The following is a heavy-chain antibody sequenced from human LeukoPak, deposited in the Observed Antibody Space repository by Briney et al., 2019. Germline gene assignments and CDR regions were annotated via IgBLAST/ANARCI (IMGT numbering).Heavy chain of an antibody. D-gene: IGHD3-3*01. CDR1: GGTFSSYA. J-gene: IGHJ3*02. CDR2: FIPIFGTA. Sequence: ASVKVSCKASGGTFSSYAISWVRQAPGQGLEWMGGFIPIFGTAKYAQKVQGRVTMSTDESTSTAYMELSSLRSEDTAVYYCARQGGITVFGVAQPGGAFDIWGQGTMVTVSS. V-gene: IGHV1-69*05. CDR3: ARQGGITVFGVAQPGGAFDI.